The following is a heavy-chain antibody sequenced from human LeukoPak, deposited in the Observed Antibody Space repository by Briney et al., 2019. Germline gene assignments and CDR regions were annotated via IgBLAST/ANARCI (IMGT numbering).Heavy chain of an antibody. J-gene: IGHJ4*02. V-gene: IGHV3-23*01. Sequence: GGSLRLSCAASGFTFSYYAMSWVRQAPGRGLEWGSGISGSGASSDYADSVTGRFTISRDNSKNTLSLQMHSLRAEDTAVYYCAKGCTGGACYSDYWGQGTLVTVSS. CDR1: GFTFSYYA. CDR3: AKGCTGGACYSDY. D-gene: IGHD2-8*02. CDR2: ISGSGASS.